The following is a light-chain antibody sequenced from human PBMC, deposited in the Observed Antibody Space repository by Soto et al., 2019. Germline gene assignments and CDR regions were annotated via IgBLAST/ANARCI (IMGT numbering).Light chain of an antibody. J-gene: IGKJ5*01. Sequence: DIQMTQSPSSLSASVGDRVIITCRASQSISNHLNWYQQKPGKAPKLLIYAASSLQSGVPSRFSGSGSGTDFTLTISSLQPEDFATYYCQQSYSTPSITFGQGTQLEIK. CDR2: AAS. CDR1: QSISNH. V-gene: IGKV1-39*01. CDR3: QQSYSTPSIT.